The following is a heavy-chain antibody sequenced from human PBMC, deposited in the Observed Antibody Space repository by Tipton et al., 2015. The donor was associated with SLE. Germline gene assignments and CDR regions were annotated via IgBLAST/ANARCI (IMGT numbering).Heavy chain of an antibody. Sequence: TLSLTCTVSGASIGSHHWTWIRRPPGKGLEWIGNIFYSGGTNYSPFLNSRITISVDTSKNQLSLNVISMTAADTAVYYCARLAVAGMWYYFDFWGQGAPVTVSS. J-gene: IGHJ4*02. CDR2: IFYSGGT. D-gene: IGHD6-19*01. CDR1: GASIGSHH. V-gene: IGHV4-59*11. CDR3: ARLAVAGMWYYFDF.